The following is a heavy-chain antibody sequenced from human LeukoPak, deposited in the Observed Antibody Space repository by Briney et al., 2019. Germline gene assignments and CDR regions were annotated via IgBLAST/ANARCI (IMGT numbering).Heavy chain of an antibody. CDR1: GFTFSSYA. CDR2: ISGSGGST. CDR3: AKEGGVSSGHWEGYFDY. J-gene: IGHJ4*02. D-gene: IGHD3-22*01. Sequence: GGSLRLSCAASGFTFSSYAMSWVRQAPGKGLEWVSAISGSGGSTYYADSVKGRFTISRDNSKNTLYLQMNSLRAEDTAVYYCAKEGGVSSGHWEGYFDYWGQGTLVTVSS. V-gene: IGHV3-23*01.